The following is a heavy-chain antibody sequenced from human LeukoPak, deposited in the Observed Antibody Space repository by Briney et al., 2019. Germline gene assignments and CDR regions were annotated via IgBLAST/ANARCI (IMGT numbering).Heavy chain of an antibody. CDR1: GGSISSHY. V-gene: IGHV4-59*11. D-gene: IGHD2-2*02. Sequence: PPETLSLTCTVSGGSISSHYWSWIRQPPGKGLEWIGYIYYSGSTNYNPSLKSRVTISVDTSKNQFSLKLSSVTAADTAVYYCAREGGVYCSSTSCYRDNWIDPWGQGTLVTVSS. J-gene: IGHJ5*02. CDR3: AREGGVYCSSTSCYRDNWIDP. CDR2: IYYSGST.